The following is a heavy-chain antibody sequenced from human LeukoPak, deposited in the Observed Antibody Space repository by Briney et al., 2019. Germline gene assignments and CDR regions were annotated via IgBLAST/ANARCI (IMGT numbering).Heavy chain of an antibody. CDR1: GFTFSSYW. CDR3: ATPLDYYDSSGYHQGGD. D-gene: IGHD3-22*01. Sequence: GRSLRLSCAASGFTFSSYWMSWVRQAPGKGLEWVANIKQDGSKKNYVDSVKGRFTISRDNAKNSLSLQMNSLRAEDTAVYYCATPLDYYDSSGYHQGGDWGQGTLVTVSS. V-gene: IGHV3-7*03. J-gene: IGHJ4*02. CDR2: IKQDGSKK.